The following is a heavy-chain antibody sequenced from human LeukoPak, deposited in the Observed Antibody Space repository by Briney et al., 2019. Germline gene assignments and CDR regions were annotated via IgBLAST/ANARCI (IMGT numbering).Heavy chain of an antibody. CDR3: ARSNPNRNALDL. D-gene: IGHD1-14*01. CDR2: IKKDGSEE. Sequence: GGSLRLSCAASGFTLNSYLMSWVRQAPGRGLEWVANIKKDGSEESYLDSVKGRFTVSRDNAKNSLFLQMNSLRGEDTAVYYCARSNPNRNALDLWGQGKIVTISS. CDR1: GFTLNSYL. V-gene: IGHV3-7*01. J-gene: IGHJ3*01.